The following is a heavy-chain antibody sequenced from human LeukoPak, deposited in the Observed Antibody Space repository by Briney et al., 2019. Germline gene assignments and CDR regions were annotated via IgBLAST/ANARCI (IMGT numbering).Heavy chain of an antibody. J-gene: IGHJ3*02. CDR3: ASALTTPDAFDI. CDR1: GGSISSDY. CDR2: IFHTGST. D-gene: IGHD1-1*01. V-gene: IGHV4-59*01. Sequence: SETLSLTCTVSGGSISSDYWSWIRQPPGKGLEWIGNIFHTGSTNYNPSLRSRVTISLDASRDQFSLKLSSVTAADTAVYFCASALTTPDAFDIWGQGTRVTVSS.